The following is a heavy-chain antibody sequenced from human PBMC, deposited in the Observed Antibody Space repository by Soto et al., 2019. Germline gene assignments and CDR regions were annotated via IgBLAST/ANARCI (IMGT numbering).Heavy chain of an antibody. CDR3: ASLTVGAEFYFDH. CDR2: SYYSGGT. Sequence: SLTKSRSSSAAGGSSSNIGFTWIPPPPGKGLEWIGYSYYSGGTNSKPSLQSRVTILVDTSKNQFSLKMTSVTAADAAVDYCASLTVGAEFYFDHWVQGIMLTFS. J-gene: IGHJ4*02. V-gene: IGHV4-59*01. D-gene: IGHD1-26*01. CDR1: GGSSSNIG.